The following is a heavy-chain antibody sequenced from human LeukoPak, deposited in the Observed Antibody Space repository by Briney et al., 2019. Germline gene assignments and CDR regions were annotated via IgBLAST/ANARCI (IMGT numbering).Heavy chain of an antibody. CDR1: GYTFTGYY. CDR3: ARSAESSSWVEFDY. D-gene: IGHD6-13*01. V-gene: IGHV1-2*02. CDR2: INPNSGGT. J-gene: IGHJ4*02. Sequence: ASVKVSCKASGYTFTGYYMHWVRQAPGQGLEWMGWINPNSGGTKYAQKFQGRVTMTRDTSISTAYMELSRLRSDDTAVYYCARSAESSSWVEFDYWGQGTLVTVSS.